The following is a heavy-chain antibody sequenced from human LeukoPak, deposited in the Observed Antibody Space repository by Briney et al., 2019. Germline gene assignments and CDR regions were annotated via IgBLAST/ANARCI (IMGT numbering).Heavy chain of an antibody. CDR3: AREGVVGAFDI. CDR2: IYSGDST. J-gene: IGHJ3*02. V-gene: IGHV3-53*04. Sequence: PGGSLRLSCAVSGFSVDYTYMTWVRQAPGKGLEWVSIIYSGDSTYYADSVKGRFTISRHNSKNTLYLQMNSLRLDDTAVYYRAREGVVGAFDIWGQGTMVTVSS. D-gene: IGHD2-15*01. CDR1: GFSVDYTY.